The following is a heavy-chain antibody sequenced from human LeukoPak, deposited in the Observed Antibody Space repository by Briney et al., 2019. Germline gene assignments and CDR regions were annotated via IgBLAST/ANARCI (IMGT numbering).Heavy chain of an antibody. J-gene: IGHJ4*02. Sequence: PGGSLRLSCAASGFTFSSYGMHWVRQAPGKGLEWVAVISYDGSNKYYADSVKGRFTISRDNSKNTLYLQMNSLRAEDTAVYYCAKVILVGATLGYFDYWGQGTLVTVSS. CDR2: ISYDGSNK. D-gene: IGHD1-26*01. V-gene: IGHV3-30*18. CDR1: GFTFSSYG. CDR3: AKVILVGATLGYFDY.